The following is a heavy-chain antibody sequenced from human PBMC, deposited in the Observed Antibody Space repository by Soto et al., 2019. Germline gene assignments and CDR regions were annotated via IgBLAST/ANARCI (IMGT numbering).Heavy chain of an antibody. CDR3: ARETGRWFDP. Sequence: ASVNVSCKSSGCTFTSYCISWVRQAPGQGLEWMGWISAYNGNTNYAQKLQGRVTMTTDTSTSTAYMELRSLRSDDTAVYYCARETGRWFDPWGQGTLVTVSS. CDR1: GCTFTSYC. CDR2: ISAYNGNT. V-gene: IGHV1-18*01. J-gene: IGHJ5*02.